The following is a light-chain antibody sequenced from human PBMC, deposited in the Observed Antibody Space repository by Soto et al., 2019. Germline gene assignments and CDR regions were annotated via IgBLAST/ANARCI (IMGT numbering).Light chain of an antibody. V-gene: IGKV3-20*01. CDR2: GAS. Sequence: EIVLTQSPGTLSLSPGERATLSCRASQSVRSIYLGWYQQKPTQAPRLLIFGASSRATGVPDRFSGSASGTDFTLTINRLEPEDFAVYYCQHYGTSSITFGQGTRLEIK. CDR3: QHYGTSSIT. CDR1: QSVRSIY. J-gene: IGKJ5*01.